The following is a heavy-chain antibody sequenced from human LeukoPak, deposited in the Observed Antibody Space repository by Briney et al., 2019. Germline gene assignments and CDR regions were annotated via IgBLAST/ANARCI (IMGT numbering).Heavy chain of an antibody. CDR2: IYYSGST. J-gene: IGHJ4*02. Sequence: PSETLSLTRTVSGGSISSFSYYWGWIRQPPGRGLEWIGTIYYSGSTYYNPSLKSRVTISTDTSKNQFSLNLRSVTAADTAVYYCARVRGDSPYSFDYWGQGTLVTVSS. D-gene: IGHD2-21*02. CDR3: ARVRGDSPYSFDY. CDR1: GGSISSFSYY. V-gene: IGHV4-39*07.